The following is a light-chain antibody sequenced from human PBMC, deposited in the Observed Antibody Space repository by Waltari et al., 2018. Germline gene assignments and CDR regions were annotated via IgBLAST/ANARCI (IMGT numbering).Light chain of an antibody. CDR3: QQTHTVPIT. CDR2: AAS. J-gene: IGKJ4*01. CDR1: QTINNF. Sequence: DIQLTQSPSSLSASVGDRVTITCRASQTINNFLNWYQQKPGKAPKLLIHAASSLQSGVPSRFSGSGSGTDFTLTISSLQPEDFATYFCQQTHTVPITFGGGTKVEIK. V-gene: IGKV1-39*01.